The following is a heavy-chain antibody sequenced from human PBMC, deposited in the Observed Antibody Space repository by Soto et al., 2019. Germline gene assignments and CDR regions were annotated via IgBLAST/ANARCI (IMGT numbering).Heavy chain of an antibody. J-gene: IGHJ5*02. V-gene: IGHV4-61*01. CDR2: IYYSGST. CDR3: ARANGGYDFGGLDP. Sequence: SETLSLTCTVSGGSVSSGSYYWSWIRQPPGKGLEWIGYIYYSGSTNYNPSLKSRVTISVDTSKNQFSLKLSSVTAADTAVYYCARANGGYDFGGLDPWGQGTLVTVSS. CDR1: GGSVSSGSYY. D-gene: IGHD5-12*01.